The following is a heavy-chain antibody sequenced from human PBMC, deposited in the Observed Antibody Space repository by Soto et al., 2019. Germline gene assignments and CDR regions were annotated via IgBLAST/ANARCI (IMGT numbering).Heavy chain of an antibody. CDR1: GGSFSGYY. J-gene: IGHJ6*02. CDR2: INHSGST. CDR3: ARVVRAYYGSGRMDV. Sequence: QVQLQQWGAGLLKPSETLSLTCAVYGGSFSGYYWSWLRQPPGKGLEWIGEINHSGSTNYNPSLKSRVTISVDTSKNQFSLKLSSVTAADTAVYYCARVVRAYYGSGRMDVWGQGTTVTVSS. V-gene: IGHV4-34*01. D-gene: IGHD3-10*01.